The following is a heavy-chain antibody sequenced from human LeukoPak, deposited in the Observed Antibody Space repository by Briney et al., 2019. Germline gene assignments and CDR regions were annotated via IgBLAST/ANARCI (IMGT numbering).Heavy chain of an antibody. Sequence: GASGKVSCKASGYTFTSYGISWVRQAPGQGLEWMGWISAYNGNTNYAQKLQGRVTMTTDTSTSTAYMELRSLRSDDTAVYYCARGAPSSSSPRVHHAFDIWGQGTMVTVSS. J-gene: IGHJ3*02. CDR1: GYTFTSYG. CDR3: ARGAPSSSSPRVHHAFDI. D-gene: IGHD6-6*01. V-gene: IGHV1-18*01. CDR2: ISAYNGNT.